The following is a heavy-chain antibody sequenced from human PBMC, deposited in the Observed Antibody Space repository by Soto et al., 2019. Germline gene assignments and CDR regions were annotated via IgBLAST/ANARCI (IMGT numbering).Heavy chain of an antibody. CDR3: ARDLPPTYYDFWGSL. CDR2: IIPILGIA. CDR1: GGTFSSYT. J-gene: IGHJ4*02. V-gene: IGHV1-69*04. Sequence: SVKVSCKASGGTFSSYTISWVRQAPGQGLEWMGRIIPILGIANYAQKFQGRVTITADKSTSTACMELSSLRSEDTAVYYCARDLPPTYYDFWGSLWGQGTLVTVSS. D-gene: IGHD3-3*01.